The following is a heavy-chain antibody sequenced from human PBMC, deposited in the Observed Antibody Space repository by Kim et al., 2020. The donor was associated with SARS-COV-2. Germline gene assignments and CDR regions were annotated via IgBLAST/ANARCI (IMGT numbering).Heavy chain of an antibody. CDR2: IYYSGST. D-gene: IGHD3-22*01. Sequence: SETLSLTCTVSGGSISSYYWSWIRQPPGKGLEWIGYIYYSGSTNYNPSLKSRVTISVDTSKNQFSLKLSSVTAADTAVYYCARGRDYYDSSGYYPTLPFDYWGQGTLVTVSS. CDR3: ARGRDYYDSSGYYPTLPFDY. CDR1: GGSISSYY. V-gene: IGHV4-59*01. J-gene: IGHJ4*02.